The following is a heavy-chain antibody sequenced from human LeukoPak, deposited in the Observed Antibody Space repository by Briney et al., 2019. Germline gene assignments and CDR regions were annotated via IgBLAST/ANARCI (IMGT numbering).Heavy chain of an antibody. CDR2: IYYSGST. CDR1: GGSISSGGYY. V-gene: IGHV4-31*03. CDR3: ARLKWDFYYFDS. J-gene: IGHJ4*02. D-gene: IGHD1-26*01. Sequence: SETLSLTCTVSGGSISSGGYYWNWIRQHPGKGLEWIGYIYYSGSTYYNPSLKSRLIISLDTSKNQFSLKLSSVTAADTAVYYCARLKWDFYYFDSWGQGTLVTVSS.